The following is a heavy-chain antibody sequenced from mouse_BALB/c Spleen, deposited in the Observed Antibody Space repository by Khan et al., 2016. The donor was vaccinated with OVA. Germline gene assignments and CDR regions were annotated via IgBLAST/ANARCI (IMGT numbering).Heavy chain of an antibody. J-gene: IGHJ4*01. CDR3: ARSVVRRFYYALDY. CDR1: GYTFSNYW. Sequence: QVQLQQSGAELMKPGASVKISCKATGYTFSNYWIEWVKQRPGHGLEWIGEILPGSGSTNYNEKFKVKVTFTAHTSSNTAYMQLSSLTSEDSAVYYCARSVVRRFYYALDYWGQGTSVTVSS. V-gene: IGHV1-9*01. CDR2: ILPGSGST. D-gene: IGHD2-14*01.